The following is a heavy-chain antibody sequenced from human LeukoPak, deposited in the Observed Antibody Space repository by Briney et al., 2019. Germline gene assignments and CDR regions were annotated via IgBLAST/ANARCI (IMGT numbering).Heavy chain of an antibody. V-gene: IGHV1-46*01. Sequence: ASVKVSCKASGYTFTSYYMPWVRQAPGQGLEWMGIINPSGGSTSYAQKFQGRVTMTRDTSTSTVYMELSSLRSEDTAVYYCAMVVAADDAFDIWGQGTMVTVSS. CDR2: INPSGGST. CDR1: GYTFTSYY. J-gene: IGHJ3*02. D-gene: IGHD2-15*01. CDR3: AMVVAADDAFDI.